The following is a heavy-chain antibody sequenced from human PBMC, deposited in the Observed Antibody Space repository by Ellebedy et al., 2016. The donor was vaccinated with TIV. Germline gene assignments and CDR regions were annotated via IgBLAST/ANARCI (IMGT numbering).Heavy chain of an antibody. CDR3: VRALKYCGGDCTYKFGF. V-gene: IGHV2-26*01. D-gene: IGHD2-21*02. Sequence: SGPTLVKPKETLTLTCTVPGFSLTNIIMGVSWIRQPPGKALEWLAHIFSNDEKSYSTSLEARLSISKDTAKSQVVLTVANMDPLDTATYYCVRALKYCGGDCTYKFGFWGQGALVTVSS. CDR1: GFSLTNIIMG. J-gene: IGHJ4*02. CDR2: IFSNDEK.